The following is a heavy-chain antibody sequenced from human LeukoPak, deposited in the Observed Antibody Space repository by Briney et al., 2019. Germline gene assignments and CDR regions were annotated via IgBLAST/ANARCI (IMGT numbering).Heavy chain of an antibody. CDR1: GFTFSSYA. CDR3: AKQVGAYDAFDI. D-gene: IGHD1-26*01. J-gene: IGHJ3*02. Sequence: GGSLRLSCAASGFTFSSYAMSWVRRAPGKGLVWVSAISGSGGSTYYTDSVKGRFTISRDNFKNTLYLQMNSLRAEDTAVYYCAKQVGAYDAFDIWGQGTMVTVSS. CDR2: ISGSGGST. V-gene: IGHV3-23*01.